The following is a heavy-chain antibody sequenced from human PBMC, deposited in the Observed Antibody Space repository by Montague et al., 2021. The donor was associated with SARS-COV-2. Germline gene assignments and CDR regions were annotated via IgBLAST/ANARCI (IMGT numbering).Heavy chain of an antibody. V-gene: IGHV4-34*01. CDR2: INHSGST. J-gene: IGHJ5*02. CDR3: ARGRGIAMRVVVITDIGFDP. D-gene: IGHD3-22*01. Sequence: SETLSLTCTAYGGSVSNNYWYWVCQPQGKGLEWMWEINHSGSTNYNPSLKSRVTTSVDTSKNQNSLKLTSVTAAATAVYYCARGRGIAMRVVVITDIGFDPWGQGTLVTVSS. CDR1: GGSVSNNY.